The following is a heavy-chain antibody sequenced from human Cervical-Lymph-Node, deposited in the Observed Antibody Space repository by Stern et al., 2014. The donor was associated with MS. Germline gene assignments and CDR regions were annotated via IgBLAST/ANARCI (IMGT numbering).Heavy chain of an antibody. CDR1: GDTFTTSW. CDR2: ICPDDSDT. Sequence: VQLVESGAEMKKPGESLKISCKHSGDTFTTSWLGWVRQKPGKCLEVMRIICPDDSDTRYTPSFQGQVTISADKSISTAYLQWSSLKASDSAMYYCMRLRDIVGPIHYWGQGTLVTVSS. V-gene: IGHV5-51*01. J-gene: IGHJ4*02. D-gene: IGHD1-26*01. CDR3: MRLRDIVGPIHY.